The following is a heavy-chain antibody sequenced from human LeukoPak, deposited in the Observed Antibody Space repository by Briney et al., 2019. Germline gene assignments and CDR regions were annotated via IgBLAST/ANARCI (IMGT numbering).Heavy chain of an antibody. J-gene: IGHJ6*03. CDR2: IQNDGSNE. CDR1: GFTFRSYG. D-gene: IGHD2-8*01. CDR3: AKDRCSNGIGCYYYYMDV. V-gene: IGHV3-30*02. Sequence: GGSLTLSCAASGFTFRSYGMHWVRQARGEGLEWVAYIQNDGSNEQYADSVKGRFSISTDSSKNILYLQMNSMRAEDTAVYYCAKDRCSNGIGCYYYYMDVWGKGPTVTISS.